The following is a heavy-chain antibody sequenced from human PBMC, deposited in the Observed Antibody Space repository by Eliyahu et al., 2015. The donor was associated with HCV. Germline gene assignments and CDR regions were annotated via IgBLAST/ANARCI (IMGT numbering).Heavy chain of an antibody. D-gene: IGHD3-16*02. J-gene: IGHJ4*02. CDR3: ARARLGELLLIDS. Sequence: QVQLQESGPGLVKPSETLSLXCTVSGGSISSSYWSWXRQPAGKGLXWVGRIYGXGSANYNPSFKSRVTMSVDTSKNQIFLKLSSVTAADTAVYYCARARLGELLLIDSWGQGTLVTVSS. CDR1: GGSISSSY. V-gene: IGHV4-4*07. CDR2: IYGXGSA.